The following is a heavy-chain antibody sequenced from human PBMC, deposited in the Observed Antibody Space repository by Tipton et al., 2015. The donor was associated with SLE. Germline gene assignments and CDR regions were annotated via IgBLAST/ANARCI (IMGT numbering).Heavy chain of an antibody. CDR1: GGSISSSSYY. J-gene: IGHJ4*02. CDR2: IYYSGST. Sequence: TLSLTCTVSGGSISSSSYYWGWIRQPPGKGLEWIGSIYYSGSTYYNPSLKSRVTISVDTSKNQFSLKLSSVTAADTAVYYCARDNDYGRPRPIDYWGQGTLVTVSS. CDR3: ARDNDYGRPRPIDY. D-gene: IGHD4-17*01. V-gene: IGHV4-39*07.